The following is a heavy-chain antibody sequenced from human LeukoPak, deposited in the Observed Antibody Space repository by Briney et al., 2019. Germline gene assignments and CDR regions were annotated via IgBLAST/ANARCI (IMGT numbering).Heavy chain of an antibody. CDR2: IGSGGDP. CDR3: ARGTSSGFDY. J-gene: IGHJ4*02. CDR1: GFTFSSYD. D-gene: IGHD6-19*01. V-gene: IGHV3-13*05. Sequence: GGSLRLSCAASGFTFSSYDIHWARQAAGEGLEWVSAIGSGGDPFYAGSVKGRFTISRENAKNSLYLQMNSLRAGDTAVYYCARGTSSGFDYWGQGTLVTVSS.